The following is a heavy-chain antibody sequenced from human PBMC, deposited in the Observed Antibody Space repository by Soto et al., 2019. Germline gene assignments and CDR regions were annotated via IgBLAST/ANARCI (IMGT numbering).Heavy chain of an antibody. J-gene: IGHJ4*02. CDR3: AGRGYDILTGFYNDY. CDR1: GGSFSGYS. CDR2: INHRGST. V-gene: IGHV4-34*01. D-gene: IGHD3-9*01. Sequence: PSETLSLTXGAYGGSFSGYSWSWIRQPPGKGLEWIGEINHRGSTNYNPSLMSRVTISVDTSKDQFSLRLTSLFAADTAVYYCAGRGYDILTGFYNDYWGQGTTVTVSS.